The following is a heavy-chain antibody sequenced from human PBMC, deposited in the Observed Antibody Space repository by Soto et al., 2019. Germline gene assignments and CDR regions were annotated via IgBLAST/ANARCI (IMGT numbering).Heavy chain of an antibody. CDR3: ARRYDPGFDY. D-gene: IGHD5-12*01. Sequence: PSETLSLTCTVSGGSISNYYWSWIRQPPGKGLEWIGYIYYSGTTSYNPSLKSRVTISVDTSKNQFSLKLSSVTAADTAVYYCARRYDPGFDYWGQGTLVTVSS. V-gene: IGHV4-59*08. CDR1: GGSISNYY. CDR2: IYYSGTT. J-gene: IGHJ4*02.